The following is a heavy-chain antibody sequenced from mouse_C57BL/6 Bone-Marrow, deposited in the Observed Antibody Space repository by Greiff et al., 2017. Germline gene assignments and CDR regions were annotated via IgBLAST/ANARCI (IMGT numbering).Heavy chain of an antibody. CDR3: ASSRTTVVATRFAY. CDR1: GYTFTSYG. Sequence: VQLQQSGAELARPGASVKLSCKASGYTFTSYGISWVKQRTGQGLEWIGEIYPRSGNTYYNEKFKGKATLTADKSSSTAYMELRSLTSEDSAVYFCASSRTTVVATRFAYWGQGTLVTVSA. V-gene: IGHV1-81*01. J-gene: IGHJ3*01. CDR2: IYPRSGNT. D-gene: IGHD1-1*01.